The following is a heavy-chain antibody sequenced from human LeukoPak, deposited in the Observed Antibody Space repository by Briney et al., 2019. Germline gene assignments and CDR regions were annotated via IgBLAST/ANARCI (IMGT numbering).Heavy chain of an antibody. D-gene: IGHD6-6*01. CDR1: GDIVSSESAA. CDR2: TYYRSKWYN. CDR3: ARDLQSSSNAFDI. V-gene: IGHV6-1*01. Sequence: SQTLSLTCVISGDIVSSESAAWNWIRQSPSRGLEWLGRTYYRSKWYNDYAVSVKSRMTINPDTSKNQFSLQLNSVTPEDTAVYYCARDLQSSSNAFDIWGQGTMVTVSS. J-gene: IGHJ3*02.